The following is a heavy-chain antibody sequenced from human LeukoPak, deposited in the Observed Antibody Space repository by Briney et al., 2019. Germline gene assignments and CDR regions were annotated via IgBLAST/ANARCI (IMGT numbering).Heavy chain of an antibody. V-gene: IGHV3-48*04. J-gene: IGHJ6*03. Sequence: QPGGSLRLSCAASGFTFSSYSMNWVRQAPGKGLEWVSYISSSSSTIYYADPVKGRFTISRDNAKNSLYLQMNSLRAEDTAVNYCARAGGSNYYYYYMDVWGKGTTVTVSS. CDR1: GFTFSSYS. CDR3: ARAGGSNYYYYYMDV. CDR2: ISSSSSTI. D-gene: IGHD2-15*01.